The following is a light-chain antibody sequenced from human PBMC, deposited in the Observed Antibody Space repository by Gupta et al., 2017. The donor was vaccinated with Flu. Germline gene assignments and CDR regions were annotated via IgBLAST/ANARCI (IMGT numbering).Light chain of an antibody. Sequence: PSFLSASEGDRVTITCRARQDIGRYLAWYQQRPGTAPKLLNKDASTAHSGVPSRFSGSASGTDFTLTISMLHPEDFATYYCQYLSDYPWTFGQGTKLE. CDR3: QYLSDYPWT. CDR2: DAS. V-gene: IGKV1-9*01. CDR1: QDIGRY. J-gene: IGKJ1*01.